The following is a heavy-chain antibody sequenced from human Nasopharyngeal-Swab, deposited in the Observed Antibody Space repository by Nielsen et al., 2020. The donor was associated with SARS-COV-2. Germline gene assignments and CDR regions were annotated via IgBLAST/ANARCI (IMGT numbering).Heavy chain of an antibody. J-gene: IGHJ6*02. D-gene: IGHD5-12*01. V-gene: IGHV5-51*01. CDR1: GYRFLSHW. CDR2: IYPRDSDT. Sequence: KVSCKGSGYRFLSHWIAWVRQMPGKGLEWMGIIYPRDSDTRYSPSFQGQVTISADKSISTAYLQWSSLKASDTAMYYCVRPEGVATSFKYYFQYGMDVWGQGTTVTVSS. CDR3: VRPEGVATSFKYYFQYGMDV.